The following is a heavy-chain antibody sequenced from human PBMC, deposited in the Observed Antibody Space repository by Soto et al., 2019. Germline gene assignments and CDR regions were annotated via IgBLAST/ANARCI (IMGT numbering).Heavy chain of an antibody. CDR2: INHSGST. CDR3: ARLQLWLSRNWFDP. J-gene: IGHJ5*02. V-gene: IGHV4-34*01. D-gene: IGHD5-18*01. CDR1: GGSFSGYY. Sequence: SETLSLTCAVYGGSFSGYYWSWIRQPPGKGLEWIGEINHSGSTNYNPSLKSRVTISVDTAKNQFSPKLGPVTAADTAVYFCARLQLWLSRNWFDPRGQGTLVTVSS.